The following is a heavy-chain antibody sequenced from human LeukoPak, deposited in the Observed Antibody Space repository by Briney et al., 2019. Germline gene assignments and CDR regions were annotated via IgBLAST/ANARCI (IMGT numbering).Heavy chain of an antibody. CDR1: GGSISSSSYY. D-gene: IGHD6-13*01. Sequence: SETLSLTCTVSGGSISSSSYYWGWIRQPPGKGLERIGSIYYSGSTNYNPSLKSRVTISVDTSKNQFSLKLSSVTAADTAVYYCARLGKRISSSWYGLEYWGQGTLVTVSS. CDR3: ARLGKRISSSWYGLEY. J-gene: IGHJ4*02. CDR2: IYYSGST. V-gene: IGHV4-39*07.